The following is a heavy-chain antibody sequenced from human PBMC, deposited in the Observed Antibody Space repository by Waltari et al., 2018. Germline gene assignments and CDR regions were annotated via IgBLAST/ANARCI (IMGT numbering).Heavy chain of an antibody. CDR2: FDPQDGET. Sequence: QVQVVQSGAEVKKPGASVKVSCKVSGYNFTDLSMHWVRQAPGKGLEWMGGFDPQDGETIYAQKFQGRITMTEDTSTATAYMELGSLASDDTAVYYCATDSLWQSWILEDRDAFDIWGQGTMVTVSS. CDR1: GYNFTDLS. CDR3: ATDSLWQSWILEDRDAFDI. V-gene: IGHV1-24*01. D-gene: IGHD2-15*01. J-gene: IGHJ3*02.